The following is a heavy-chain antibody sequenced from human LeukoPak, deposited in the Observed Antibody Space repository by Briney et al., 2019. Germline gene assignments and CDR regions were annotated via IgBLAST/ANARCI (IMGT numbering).Heavy chain of an antibody. J-gene: IGHJ3*01. CDR3: AKPRDIDSWAFDV. V-gene: IGHV3-30*18. D-gene: IGHD2-15*01. Sequence: GGSLILSCAASGFTFNNHDMHWVRQAPGQGLEWVAGISYDGRNKYYADSVKGRFTISRDNSKNTLNLQMNSLRTEDTAVYYCAKPRDIDSWAFDVWGQGTMVTVS. CDR1: GFTFNNHD. CDR2: ISYDGRNK.